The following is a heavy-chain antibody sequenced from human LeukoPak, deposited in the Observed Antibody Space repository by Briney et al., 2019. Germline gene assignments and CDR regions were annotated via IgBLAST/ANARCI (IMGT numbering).Heavy chain of an antibody. CDR1: GFTFISYW. D-gene: IGHD3-10*01. J-gene: IGHJ5*02. CDR2: IKQDGSEK. Sequence: PGGSLRLSCAASGFTFISYWMTWVRQAPGKGLEWVANIKQDGSEKYYVDSVKGRFTISRDNAKNSLYLQMNSLRAEDTAVYYCAREGNYYGSGSYSLNRDLNNWFDPWGQGTLVTVSS. CDR3: AREGNYYGSGSYSLNRDLNNWFDP. V-gene: IGHV3-7*01.